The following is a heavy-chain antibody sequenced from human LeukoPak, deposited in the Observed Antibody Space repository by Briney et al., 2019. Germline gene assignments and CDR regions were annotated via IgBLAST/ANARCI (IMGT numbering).Heavy chain of an antibody. V-gene: IGHV3-33*08. Sequence: GGSLRLSCAASGFTFRSYWMRWVRQAPGKGLEWVAVIWYDGSNKYYADSVKGRFTISRDNSKNTLYLQMNSLRAEDTAVYYCARDARGAAAADDPFDIWGQGTMVTVSS. J-gene: IGHJ3*02. CDR3: ARDARGAAAADDPFDI. CDR1: GFTFRSYW. D-gene: IGHD6-13*01. CDR2: IWYDGSNK.